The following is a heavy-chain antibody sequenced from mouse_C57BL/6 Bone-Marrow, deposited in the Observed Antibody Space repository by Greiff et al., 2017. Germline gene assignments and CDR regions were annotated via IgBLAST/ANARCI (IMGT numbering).Heavy chain of an antibody. V-gene: IGHV1-82*01. Sequence: VQLQQSGPELVKPGASVKISCKASGYAFSSSWMNWVKQRPGKGLEWIGRIYPGDGDTNYNGKFKGKATLTADKSSSTAYMQLSSLTSEDSAVYFCAREAYSNPYYFDYWGQGTTLTVSS. CDR3: AREAYSNPYYFDY. CDR2: IYPGDGDT. D-gene: IGHD2-5*01. CDR1: GYAFSSSW. J-gene: IGHJ2*01.